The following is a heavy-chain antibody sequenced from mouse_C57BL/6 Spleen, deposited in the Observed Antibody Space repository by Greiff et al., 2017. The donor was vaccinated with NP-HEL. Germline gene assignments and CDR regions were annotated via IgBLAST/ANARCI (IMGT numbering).Heavy chain of an antibody. J-gene: IGHJ2*01. CDR3: ARYGSTLDY. V-gene: IGHV1-26*01. Sequence: EVQLQQSGPELVKPGASVKISCKASGYTFTDYYMNWVKQSHGKSLEWIGDINPNNGGTSYNQKFKGKATLTVDKSSSTAYMELRSLTSEYSAVYYCARYGSTLDYWGQGTTLTVSS. D-gene: IGHD1-1*01. CDR2: INPNNGGT. CDR1: GYTFTDYY.